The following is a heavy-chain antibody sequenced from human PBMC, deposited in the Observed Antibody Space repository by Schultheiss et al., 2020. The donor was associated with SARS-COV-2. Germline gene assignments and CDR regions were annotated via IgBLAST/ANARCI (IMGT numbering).Heavy chain of an antibody. Sequence: GGSLRLSCAASGFSFSRSGMYWVRQAPGKGLEWVSSIDSTGRYIFYKDSVKGRFTISRDNAKNSLYLQMNSLRAEDTAVYYCSRNFDYGDNDAFDIWGQGTMVTVSS. J-gene: IGHJ3*02. D-gene: IGHD4-17*01. CDR2: IDSTGRYI. V-gene: IGHV3-21*01. CDR1: GFSFSRSG. CDR3: SRNFDYGDNDAFDI.